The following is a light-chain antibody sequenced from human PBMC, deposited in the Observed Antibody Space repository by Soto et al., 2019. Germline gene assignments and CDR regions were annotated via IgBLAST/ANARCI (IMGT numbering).Light chain of an antibody. V-gene: IGKV3-11*01. Sequence: EIVLTQSPATLSLSPGERATLSCRASQSVSSYLAWYQQKPGQAPRLLIYDASNRATGIPARFSGSWSGTDFTLTISSLEPEDFEVYYCQQRSNWLYTFGQGTKLEIK. CDR3: QQRSNWLYT. CDR2: DAS. CDR1: QSVSSY. J-gene: IGKJ2*01.